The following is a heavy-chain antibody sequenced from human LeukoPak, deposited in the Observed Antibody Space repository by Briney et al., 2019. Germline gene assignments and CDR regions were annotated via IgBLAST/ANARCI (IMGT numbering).Heavy chain of an antibody. CDR1: GGSFSGYY. J-gene: IGHJ4*02. CDR2: INHSGST. D-gene: IGHD5-18*01. V-gene: IGHV4-34*01. CDR3: ARLGTRRIFSMVNN. Sequence: SETLSLTCAVYGGSFSGYYWSWIRQPPGKGLEWIGEINHSGSTNYNPSLKSRVTISVDTSKNQFSLKLSSVTAADTAVYFCARLGTRRIFSMVNNWGQGTLVTVSS.